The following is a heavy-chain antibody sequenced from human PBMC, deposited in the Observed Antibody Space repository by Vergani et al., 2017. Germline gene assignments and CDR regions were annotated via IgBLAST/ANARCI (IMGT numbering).Heavy chain of an antibody. CDR2: ISSSSSYI. CDR3: AKVPRYSSYGMDV. V-gene: IGHV3-21*04. D-gene: IGHD5-18*01. CDR1: GFTLSSYS. J-gene: IGHJ6*02. Sequence: EVQLVESGGGLVKPGGSLRLSCAASGFTLSSYSMNWARQAPGKGREWVSSISSSSSYIYSANSVKGRFTISRDNAKNSLYLQMNTLRAEDTAVYYCAKVPRYSSYGMDVWGQGTTVTVSS.